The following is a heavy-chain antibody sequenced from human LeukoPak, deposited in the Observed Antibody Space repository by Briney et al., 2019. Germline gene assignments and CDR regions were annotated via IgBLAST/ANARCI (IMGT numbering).Heavy chain of an antibody. Sequence: GGSLRLSCAASGFTFSSYGMHWIRQAPGKGLEWVAFIRYDGSIKYYADSVKGRFTISRDNSKDTLYLQMNSLRVEDPAVYYCARAPTFSGWFDYWGQGTLVTVSS. CDR2: IRYDGSIK. D-gene: IGHD6-19*01. CDR3: ARAPTFSGWFDY. J-gene: IGHJ4*02. V-gene: IGHV3-30*02. CDR1: GFTFSSYG.